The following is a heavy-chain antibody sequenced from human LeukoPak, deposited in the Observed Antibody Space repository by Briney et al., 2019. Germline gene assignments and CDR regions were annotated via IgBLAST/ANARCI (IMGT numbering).Heavy chain of an antibody. V-gene: IGHV4-31*03. Sequence: SQTLSLTCTVSGGSINTDGYYWSWIRQHPGKGLEWIGYIYYSGSTYYNPSLKSRVTISVDTSKNQFSLKLSSVTAADTAVYYCARAKSWELILDYWGQGTLVTVSS. CDR1: GGSINTDGYY. J-gene: IGHJ4*02. CDR2: IYYSGST. CDR3: ARAKSWELILDY. D-gene: IGHD1-26*01.